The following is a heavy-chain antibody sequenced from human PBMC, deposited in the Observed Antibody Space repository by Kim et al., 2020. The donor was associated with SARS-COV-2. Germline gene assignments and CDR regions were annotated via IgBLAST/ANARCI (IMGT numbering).Heavy chain of an antibody. Sequence: GGSLRLSCAASGFTFGDYAMHWVRQAPGKGLEWVSGISWNSGSIGYADSVKGRFTISRDNAKNSLYLQMNSLRAEDTALYYCAQVPAAALWDGMDVWGQRTTVTVSS. J-gene: IGHJ6*02. D-gene: IGHD6-13*01. CDR3: AQVPAAALWDGMDV. CDR2: ISWNSGSI. CDR1: GFTFGDYA. V-gene: IGHV3-9*01.